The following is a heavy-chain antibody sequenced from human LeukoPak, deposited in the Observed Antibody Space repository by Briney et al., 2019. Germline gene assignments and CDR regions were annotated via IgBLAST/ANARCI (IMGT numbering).Heavy chain of an antibody. CDR3: ARGASGSYYGFDYYYYMDV. CDR1: GGSISSYY. Sequence: NPSETLSLTCTVSGGSISSYYWSWIRQPPGKGLEWIGYIYYSGSTNYNPSLKSRVTISVDTSKNQFSLKLSSVTAADTAVYYCARGASGSYYGFDYYYYMDVWGKGTTVTVSS. D-gene: IGHD1-26*01. V-gene: IGHV4-59*08. CDR2: IYYSGST. J-gene: IGHJ6*03.